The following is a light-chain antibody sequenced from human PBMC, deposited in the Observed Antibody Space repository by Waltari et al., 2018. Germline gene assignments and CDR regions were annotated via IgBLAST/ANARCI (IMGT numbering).Light chain of an antibody. CDR3: QQYEDWPRHS. CDR1: QNVGTS. CDR2: GAY. V-gene: IGKV3-15*01. J-gene: IGKJ4*01. Sequence: EIVVTPSPATLSVSPGERVTLSCRASQNVGTSLAWYQQNPGQTPRLLIFGAYSRASGVPARFSGSGSGTDFTLAISSLQSEDFAVYYCQQYEDWPRHSFGGGTKVQIE.